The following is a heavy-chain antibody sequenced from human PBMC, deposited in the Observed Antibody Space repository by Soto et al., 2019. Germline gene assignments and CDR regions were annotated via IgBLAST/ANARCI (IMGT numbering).Heavy chain of an antibody. D-gene: IGHD6-25*01. Sequence: GGSLRLSCAASGFSFRSYGMHWVRQAPGKGLERVAVISYDGSNKFHADSVKGRFTISRDNSKSTLSLQMNSLRAEDTAVYYCAKXRLANSPYYYYYYGMDVWGQGTTVTVSS. CDR3: AKXRLANSPYYYYYYGMDV. CDR1: GFSFRSYG. J-gene: IGHJ6*02. CDR2: ISYDGSNK. V-gene: IGHV3-30*18.